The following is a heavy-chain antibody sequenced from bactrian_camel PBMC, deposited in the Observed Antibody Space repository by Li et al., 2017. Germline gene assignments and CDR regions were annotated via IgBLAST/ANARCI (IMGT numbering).Heavy chain of an antibody. J-gene: IGHJ4*01. CDR1: DATFSDRC. CDR2: IGSDGST. Sequence: HVQLVESGGGSVPVGGSLRLSCAASDATFSDRCMAWFRQFPGKAREEVAAIGSDGSTHYADSVKGRFTISQDRANNTINLQMNNLDPEDTAIYYCAADAGKYYVAAKVPDMDHRGQGTQVTVS. D-gene: IGHD2*01. V-gene: IGHV3S53*01.